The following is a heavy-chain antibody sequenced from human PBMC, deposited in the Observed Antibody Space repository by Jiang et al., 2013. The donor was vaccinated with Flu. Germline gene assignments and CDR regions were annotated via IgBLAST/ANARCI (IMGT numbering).Heavy chain of an antibody. Sequence: VQLVESGAEVKKPGASVKVSCKASGYTFTSYYMHWVRQAPGQGLEWMGIINPSGGSTSYAQKFQGRVTMTRDTSTSTVYMELSSLRSEDTAVYYCARSKGIAVAGTPLSGLYYYYGMDVWGQGTTVTVSS. CDR1: GYTFTSYY. V-gene: IGHV1-46*01. D-gene: IGHD6-19*01. CDR3: ARSKGIAVAGTPLSGLYYYYGMDV. CDR2: INPSGGST. J-gene: IGHJ6*02.